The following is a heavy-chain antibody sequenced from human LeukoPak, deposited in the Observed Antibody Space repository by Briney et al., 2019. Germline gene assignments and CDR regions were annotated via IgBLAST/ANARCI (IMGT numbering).Heavy chain of an antibody. CDR2: IRNDGNNI. J-gene: IGHJ4*02. D-gene: IGHD6-6*01. CDR1: GFTFSSYG. Sequence: GGSLRLSCAASGFTFSSYGMHWVRQAPGKGLEWVAFIRNDGNNIRYADSVKGRFTISRDNSKNTLYLQMNSLKSEDTAVYYCAKFGSSGLQGYWGQGTLVTVSS. CDR3: AKFGSSGLQGY. V-gene: IGHV3-30*02.